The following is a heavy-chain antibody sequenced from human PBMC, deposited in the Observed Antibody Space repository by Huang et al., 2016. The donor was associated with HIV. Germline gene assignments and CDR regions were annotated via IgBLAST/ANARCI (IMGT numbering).Heavy chain of an antibody. D-gene: IGHD3-16*01. Sequence: QVRLQQWGEGVLKPSETLSLTCAVYGASFGGYFWSWLRQSPDKGLEWIGEIKPGGSPPYNPLFGSWGTISGDTSKNQFYLKLRAVAAADAAIYYCARIPTPSYYDRWSLSPVEEDFFYYNLDVWGQGTPVIVSS. CDR2: IKPGGSP. J-gene: IGHJ6*02. V-gene: IGHV4-34*02. CDR3: ARIPTPSYYDRWSLSPVEEDFFYYNLDV. CDR1: GASFGGYF.